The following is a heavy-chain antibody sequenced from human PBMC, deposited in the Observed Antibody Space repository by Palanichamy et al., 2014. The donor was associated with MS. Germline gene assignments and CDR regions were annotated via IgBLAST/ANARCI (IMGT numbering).Heavy chain of an antibody. V-gene: IGHV3-73*02. D-gene: IGHD3-9*01. Sequence: EVQLVESGGGLVQPGGSLKLSCAASGFSFSGSAMHWVRQASGKGLEWVGRIRSKANNYATAYAASVKGRFTISRDDSKNTAYLQMNSLKTEDTAVYYCTNSLTGYFSFWGQGTLVTVSS. CDR1: GFSFSGSA. J-gene: IGHJ4*02. CDR3: TNSLTGYFSF. CDR2: IRSKANNYAT.